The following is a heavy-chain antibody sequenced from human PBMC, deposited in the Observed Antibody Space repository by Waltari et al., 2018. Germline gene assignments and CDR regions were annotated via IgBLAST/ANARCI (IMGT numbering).Heavy chain of an antibody. CDR3: ARGGDYGLGSYWYFDL. J-gene: IGHJ2*01. CDR2: INSDGSST. CDR1: GFTFSSYW. D-gene: IGHD4-17*01. Sequence: EVQLVESGGGLVQPGGSLRLSCAASGFTFSSYWMHWVRQAPGKGLVWVSRINSDGSSTSYADSVKGRFTISRDNAKNTLYLQMNSLRAEDTAVYYCARGGDYGLGSYWYFDLWGRGTLVIVSS. V-gene: IGHV3-74*01.